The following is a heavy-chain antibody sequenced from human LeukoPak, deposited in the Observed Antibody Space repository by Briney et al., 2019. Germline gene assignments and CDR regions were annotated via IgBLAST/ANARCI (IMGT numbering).Heavy chain of an antibody. CDR1: GFTFSSYA. D-gene: IGHD4-11*01. J-gene: IGHJ6*02. Sequence: AGGSLRLSCAASGFTFSSYAMHWVRQAPGKGLEWVAVISYDGNNKYYADSVQGRFTISRDNSKNTLYLQMNSLRAEDTAVYYCARDRVTTVPFYYYYGMDVWGQGTTVTVSS. CDR2: ISYDGNNK. V-gene: IGHV3-30-3*01. CDR3: ARDRVTTVPFYYYYGMDV.